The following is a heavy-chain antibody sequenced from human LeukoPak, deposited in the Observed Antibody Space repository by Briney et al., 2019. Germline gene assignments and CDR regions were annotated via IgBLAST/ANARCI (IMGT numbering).Heavy chain of an antibody. D-gene: IGHD3-10*02. Sequence: GGSLRLSCAAPGFTFDDYALHWVRQAPGKGLEWVSGISWNSGSIGYADSVKGRFTISRDNAKNSLYLQMNSLRAEDTAVYYCAELGITMIGGVWGKGTTVTISS. CDR1: GFTFDDYA. CDR3: AELGITMIGGV. V-gene: IGHV3-9*01. J-gene: IGHJ6*04. CDR2: ISWNSGSI.